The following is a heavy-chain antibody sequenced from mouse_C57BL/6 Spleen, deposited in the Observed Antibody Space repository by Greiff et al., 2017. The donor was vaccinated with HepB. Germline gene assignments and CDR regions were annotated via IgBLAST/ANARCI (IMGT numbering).Heavy chain of an antibody. D-gene: IGHD1-1*01. CDR1: GFTFSSYA. CDR2: ISDGGSYT. J-gene: IGHJ4*01. Sequence: EVKLMESGGGLVKPGGSLKLSCAASGFTFSSYAMSWVRQTPEKRLEWVATISDGGSYTYYPDNVKGRFTISRDNAKNNLYLQMSHLKSEDTAMYYCARDPLFITTNAMDYWGQGTSVTVSS. V-gene: IGHV5-4*01. CDR3: ARDPLFITTNAMDY.